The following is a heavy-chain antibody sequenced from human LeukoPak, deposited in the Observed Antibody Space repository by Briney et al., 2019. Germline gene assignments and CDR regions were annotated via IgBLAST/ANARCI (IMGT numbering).Heavy chain of an antibody. CDR3: TRDRDSSSWFDY. CDR1: GFTFGDYA. J-gene: IGHJ4*02. V-gene: IGHV3-49*03. Sequence: GGSLRLSCTTSGFTFGDYAMSWFRQAPGKGLEWVGFIRSKAYGGTTEYAASVKGRFTISRDDSKSIAYLQMNSLKTEDTAAYYCTRDRDSSSWFDYWGQGTLVTVSS. CDR2: IRSKAYGGTT. D-gene: IGHD3-22*01.